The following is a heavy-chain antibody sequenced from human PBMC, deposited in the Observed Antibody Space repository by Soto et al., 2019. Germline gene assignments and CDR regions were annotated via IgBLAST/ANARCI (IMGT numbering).Heavy chain of an antibody. Sequence: QVQLVQAGAEVKKPGASVTVSCKASGYTFTGYFIHWVLQAPGQGLEWMGYINPNSGATKYAKKFQGRVTLTRDTSINTAYMEMTMLRSDDTAVYYCARGGGTILAPLPWGQGTLVTVSS. J-gene: IGHJ5*02. CDR3: ARGGGTILAPLP. D-gene: IGHD3-3*01. V-gene: IGHV1-2*02. CDR2: INPNSGAT. CDR1: GYTFTGYF.